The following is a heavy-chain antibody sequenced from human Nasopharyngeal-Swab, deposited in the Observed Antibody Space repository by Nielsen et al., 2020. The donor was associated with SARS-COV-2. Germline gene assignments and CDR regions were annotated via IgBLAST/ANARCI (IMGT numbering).Heavy chain of an antibody. CDR3: ARAMIVVVINAFDI. J-gene: IGHJ3*02. CDR1: GGSIRSYY. CDR2: IYYSGST. V-gene: IGHV4-59*12. D-gene: IGHD3-22*01. Sequence: GSLRLSCTVSGGSIRSYYWSWIRQPPGKGLEWIGYIYYSGSTYYNPSLKSRVTISVDTSKNQFSLKLSSVTAADTAVYYCARAMIVVVINAFDIWGQGTMVTVSS.